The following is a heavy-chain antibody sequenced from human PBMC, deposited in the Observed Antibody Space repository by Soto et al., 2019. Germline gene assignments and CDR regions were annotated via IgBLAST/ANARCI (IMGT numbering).Heavy chain of an antibody. V-gene: IGHV4-34*01. CDR2: INHSGST. CDR1: GGSFSGYY. Sequence: PSETLSLTCAVYGGSFSGYYWSWIRQPPGKGLEWIGEINHSGSTNYNPSLKSRVTISVDTSKNQFSLKLSSVTAADTAVYYCARTNRPYKGILTGYDSYYYYYYMDVWGKGTTVTVSS. J-gene: IGHJ6*03. D-gene: IGHD3-9*01. CDR3: ARTNRPYKGILTGYDSYYYYYYMDV.